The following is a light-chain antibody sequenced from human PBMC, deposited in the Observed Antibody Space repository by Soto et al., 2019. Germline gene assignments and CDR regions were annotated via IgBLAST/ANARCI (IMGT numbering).Light chain of an antibody. Sequence: AIRVTQSPSSFSASTGDRVTITCRASQGISSYSAWYQQKPGKAPKLLIYAASTLQSGVPSRFSGSGSGTDFTLTISCLQSEDFATYYCQQYYSYPWTFGQGTKVE. CDR1: QGISSY. V-gene: IGKV1-8*01. CDR3: QQYYSYPWT. CDR2: AAS. J-gene: IGKJ1*01.